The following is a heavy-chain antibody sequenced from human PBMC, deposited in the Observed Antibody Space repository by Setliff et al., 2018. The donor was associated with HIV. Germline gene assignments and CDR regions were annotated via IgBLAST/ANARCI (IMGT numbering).Heavy chain of an antibody. CDR2: IYQSGHT. V-gene: IGHV4-4*02. J-gene: IGHJ2*01. Sequence: SETLSLTCAVSGGSISSNKWWSWVRQPPGKGLEWIGEIYQSGHTNYSPPLESRVTISVDESKNQFSLKLSSVTAADTAVYYCARSAYDILTGLGPYWYFDLWGRGTLVTVSS. CDR1: GGSISSNKW. CDR3: ARSAYDILTGLGPYWYFDL. D-gene: IGHD3-9*01.